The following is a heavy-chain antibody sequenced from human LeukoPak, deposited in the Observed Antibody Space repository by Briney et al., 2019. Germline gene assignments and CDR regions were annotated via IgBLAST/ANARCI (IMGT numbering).Heavy chain of an antibody. CDR2: ISSSSSTI. V-gene: IGHV3-48*01. Sequence: GGSLRLSCAASGFTFSSYSMNWVRQAPGKGLEWVSYISSSSSTIYYADSVKGRFTISRDNAKSSLYLQMNSLRAEDTAVYYCAREERVVPAADYYYYYMDVWGKGTTVTVSS. D-gene: IGHD2-2*01. CDR1: GFTFSSYS. J-gene: IGHJ6*03. CDR3: AREERVVPAADYYYYYMDV.